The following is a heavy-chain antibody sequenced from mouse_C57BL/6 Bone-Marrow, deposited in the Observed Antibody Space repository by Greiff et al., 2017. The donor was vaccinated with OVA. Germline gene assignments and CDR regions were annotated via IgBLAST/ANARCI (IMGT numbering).Heavy chain of an antibody. J-gene: IGHJ2*01. D-gene: IGHD2-9*01. CDR2: INRVCGST. CDR1: EYEFPSPD. Sequence: DVMLVESGGGLVQPGESLKLSCESNEYEFPSPDMSWVRKTPETRLELAAAINRVCGSTTYPDTMERRFVISRDNTKKTLYLQMSSLKSDDTALYYCARPFYGYDYFDYWGQGTTLTVSS. CDR3: ARPFYGYDYFDY. V-gene: IGHV5-2*01.